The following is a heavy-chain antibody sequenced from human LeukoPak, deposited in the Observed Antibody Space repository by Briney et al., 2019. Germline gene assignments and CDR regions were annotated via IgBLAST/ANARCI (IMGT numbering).Heavy chain of an antibody. CDR3: AKDRTQLRYFDWLTGFDY. CDR1: GFTFSSYA. J-gene: IGHJ4*02. D-gene: IGHD3-9*01. Sequence: GGSLRLFCAASGFTFSSYAMSWVRQAPGKGLEWVSAISGSGGSTYYADSVKGRFTISRDNSKNTLYLQMNSLRAEDTAVYYCAKDRTQLRYFDWLTGFDYWGQGTLVTVSS. CDR2: ISGSGGST. V-gene: IGHV3-23*01.